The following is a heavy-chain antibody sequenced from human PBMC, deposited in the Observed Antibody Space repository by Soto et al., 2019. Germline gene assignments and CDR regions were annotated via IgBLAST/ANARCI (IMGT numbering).Heavy chain of an antibody. D-gene: IGHD1-26*01. Sequence: QVQLVQSGAEVKKPGASVKVSCKASGYTFTSYAMHWVRQAPGQRLEWMGWINAGNGNTKYSQKFQARVTITRDTPASTAYMELSSMRSEDTAVYYCARASSGSLDYWGQGTLVTVSS. CDR3: ARASSGSLDY. V-gene: IGHV1-3*01. J-gene: IGHJ4*02. CDR1: GYTFTSYA. CDR2: INAGNGNT.